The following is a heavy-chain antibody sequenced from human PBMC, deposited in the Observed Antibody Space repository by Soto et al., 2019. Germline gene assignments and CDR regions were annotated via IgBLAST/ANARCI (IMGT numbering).Heavy chain of an antibody. Sequence: GGSLRLSCAASGFTFSSYGMHWVRQAPGKGLEWVAVISYDGSNKYYADSVKGRFTISRDNSKNTLYLQMNSLRAEDTAVYYCAKDGPRTGGSSSRFDHWGQGTLVTVSS. D-gene: IGHD6-6*01. V-gene: IGHV3-30*18. CDR3: AKDGPRTGGSSSRFDH. CDR1: GFTFSSYG. J-gene: IGHJ5*02. CDR2: ISYDGSNK.